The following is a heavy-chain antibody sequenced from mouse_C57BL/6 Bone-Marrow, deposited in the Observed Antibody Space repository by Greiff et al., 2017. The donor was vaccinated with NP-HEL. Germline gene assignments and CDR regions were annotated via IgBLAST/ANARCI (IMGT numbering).Heavy chain of an antibody. CDR3: TRIYYGILFDY. D-gene: IGHD2-1*01. CDR1: GFTFRSYA. J-gene: IGHJ2*01. V-gene: IGHV5-9-1*02. Sequence: EVQVVESGEGLVKPGGSLKLSCAASGFTFRSYAMSWVRQTPEKRLEWVAYISSGGDYIYYADTVKGRFTISRDNARNTLYLQMSSLKSEDTAMYYCTRIYYGILFDYWGQGTTLTVSS. CDR2: ISSGGDYI.